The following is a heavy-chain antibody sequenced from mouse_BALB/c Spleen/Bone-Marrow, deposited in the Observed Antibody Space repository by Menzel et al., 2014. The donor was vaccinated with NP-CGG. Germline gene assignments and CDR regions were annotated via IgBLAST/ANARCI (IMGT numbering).Heavy chain of an antibody. V-gene: IGHV1S137*01. Sequence: VKVVESGAELVRPGVSVKISCKGSGYTFTDYAMHWVKQSHAKSLEWIGVISTYYGDASYNQKFKGKATMTVDKSSSTAYMELARLTSEDSAIYYCARDEGAYWGQGTLVTVSA. CDR3: ARDEGAY. CDR1: GYTFTDYA. J-gene: IGHJ3*01. CDR2: ISTYYGDA.